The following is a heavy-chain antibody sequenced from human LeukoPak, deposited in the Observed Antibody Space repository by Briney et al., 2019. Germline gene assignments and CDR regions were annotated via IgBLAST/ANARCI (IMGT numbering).Heavy chain of an antibody. J-gene: IGHJ4*02. D-gene: IGHD6-13*01. Sequence: SQTLSLTCAISGDSVSSNSAAWNWIRQSPSRGLEWLGRTYYRSKWYNDYAVSVKSRITINPDTSKNQFSLQLDSVTPEDTAVYYCARDRFLSSWAAGPDYFDYWGQGTLVTVSS. V-gene: IGHV6-1*01. CDR3: ARDRFLSSWAAGPDYFDY. CDR1: GDSVSSNSAA. CDR2: TYYRSKWYN.